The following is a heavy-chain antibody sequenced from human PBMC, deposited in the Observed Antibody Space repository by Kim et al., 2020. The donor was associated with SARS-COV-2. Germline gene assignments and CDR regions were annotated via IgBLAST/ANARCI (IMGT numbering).Heavy chain of an antibody. Sequence: GGSLRLSCAASGFTFSGSSMDWVRQASGKGLEWVGRIRIKANNYATAYDASVKGRFTISRDDSKNTMYLQMNSLKTEDTAVYYCTTSSDDDIGYWGQGTLVTVSS. J-gene: IGHJ4*02. CDR2: IRIKANNYAT. V-gene: IGHV3-73*01. D-gene: IGHD1-1*01. CDR1: GFTFSGSS. CDR3: TTSSDDDIGY.